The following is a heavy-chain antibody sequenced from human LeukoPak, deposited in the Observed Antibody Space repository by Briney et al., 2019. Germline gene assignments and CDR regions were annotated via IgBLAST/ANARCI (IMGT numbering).Heavy chain of an antibody. Sequence: GGSLRLSCAASGFTFSDYYMNWIRQAPGKGLEWVSYISSSSYTIYYADSVKGRFTISRDNAKNTLYLQMNSLRAEDTAVYYCASRGRSSWYDYYYMDVWGKGTTVTISS. D-gene: IGHD6-13*01. CDR2: ISSSSYTI. J-gene: IGHJ6*03. CDR3: ASRGRSSWYDYYYMDV. V-gene: IGHV3-11*01. CDR1: GFTFSDYY.